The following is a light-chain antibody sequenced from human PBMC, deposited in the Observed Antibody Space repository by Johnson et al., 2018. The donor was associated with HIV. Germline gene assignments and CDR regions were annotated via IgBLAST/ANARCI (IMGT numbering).Light chain of an antibody. V-gene: IGLV1-51*01. Sequence: QSALTQPPSVSAAPGQKVPISCSGSSSNIGSNSLSWFQQLPGTAPKLLIYDNNNRPSGIPDRFSGSKFATSATLAFTGLQIADEADHYCRTWDSSLSVLYVFGTGNTSTVL. J-gene: IGLJ1*01. CDR2: DNN. CDR1: SSNIGSNS. CDR3: RTWDSSLSVLYV.